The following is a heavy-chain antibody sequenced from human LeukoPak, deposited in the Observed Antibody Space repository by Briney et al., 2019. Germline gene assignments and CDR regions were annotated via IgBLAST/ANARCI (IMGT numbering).Heavy chain of an antibody. V-gene: IGHV3-23*01. CDR3: AKASPYTKYFDY. CDR2: ISGSGGST. J-gene: IGHJ4*02. Sequence: PGGSLRLSCAASGFTFSSYAMSWVRQAPGKGLEWVSAISGSGGSTYYADSVKGRFTISRDNSKNTLYLQMYSLRAEDTAIYYCAKASPYTKYFDYWGQGTLLTVSS. CDR1: GFTFSSYA. D-gene: IGHD1-1*01.